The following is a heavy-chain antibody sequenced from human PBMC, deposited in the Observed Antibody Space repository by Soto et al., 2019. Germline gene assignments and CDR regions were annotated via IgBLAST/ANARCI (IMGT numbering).Heavy chain of an antibody. CDR3: ARAGGVVLMVYESLYWFDP. Sequence: GGSLRLSCAASGFTFSDYYMSWIRQAPGKGLEWVSYISSSGSTIYYADSVKGRFTISRDNAKNSLYLQMNSLRAEDTAVYYCARAGGVVLMVYESLYWFDPWGQGTLVTVSS. V-gene: IGHV3-11*01. J-gene: IGHJ5*02. D-gene: IGHD2-8*01. CDR1: GFTFSDYY. CDR2: ISSSGSTI.